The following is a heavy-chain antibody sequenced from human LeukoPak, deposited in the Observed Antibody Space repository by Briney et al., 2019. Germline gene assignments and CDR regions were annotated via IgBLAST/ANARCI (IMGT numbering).Heavy chain of an antibody. CDR1: GFTFSSYS. CDR2: ISGSGDST. J-gene: IGHJ4*02. D-gene: IGHD6-13*01. CDR3: AKSDTPWGSWYYFDY. Sequence: GGSLRLSCAVSGFTFSSYSMSWVRQAPGKGLEWVSAISGSGDSTYYADSVKGRFTISRDNSKNTLYLQMNSLRAEDTALYYCAKSDTPWGSWYYFDYWGQGTLVTVSS. V-gene: IGHV3-23*01.